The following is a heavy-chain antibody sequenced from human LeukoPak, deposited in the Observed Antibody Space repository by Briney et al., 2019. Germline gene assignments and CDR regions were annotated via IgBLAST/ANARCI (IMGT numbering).Heavy chain of an antibody. Sequence: ASVKVSCKASGYTFTGYYMHWVRQAPGQGLEWMGWINPNSGGTNYAQNFQGRVTMTRDTSISTAYMELSRLRSDDTAVYYCTRGQVLVASSSIDYWGQGTLVTVSS. CDR1: GYTFTGYY. CDR2: INPNSGGT. V-gene: IGHV1-2*02. J-gene: IGHJ4*02. D-gene: IGHD6-6*01. CDR3: TRGQVLVASSSIDY.